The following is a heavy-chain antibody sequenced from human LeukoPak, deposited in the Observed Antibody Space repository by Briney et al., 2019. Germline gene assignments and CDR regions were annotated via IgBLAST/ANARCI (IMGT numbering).Heavy chain of an antibody. CDR1: GYTFTSYY. J-gene: IGHJ6*02. Sequence: ASVKVSCKASGYTFTSYYMHWVRQAPGQGLEWVGIINPSGGSTSYAQKFQGRVTMTRDTSTSTVYMELSSLRSEDTAVYYCARDYYGSGVGFYYGMDVWGQGTTVTVSS. V-gene: IGHV1-46*01. CDR2: INPSGGST. D-gene: IGHD3-10*01. CDR3: ARDYYGSGVGFYYGMDV.